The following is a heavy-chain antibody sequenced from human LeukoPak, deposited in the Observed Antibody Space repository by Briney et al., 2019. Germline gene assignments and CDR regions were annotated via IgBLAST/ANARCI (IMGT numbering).Heavy chain of an antibody. CDR2: IYHSGST. Sequence: SETLSLTCAVSGGSISSSNWWSWVRQPPGKGLEWIGEIYHSGSTNYNPSLKSRVTISIDTSKNHFSLRLSSMTAADTATYYCARSPSGSHPDWGQGTLVTVSS. CDR1: GGSISSSNW. CDR3: ARSPSGSHPD. V-gene: IGHV4-4*02. J-gene: IGHJ4*02. D-gene: IGHD1-26*01.